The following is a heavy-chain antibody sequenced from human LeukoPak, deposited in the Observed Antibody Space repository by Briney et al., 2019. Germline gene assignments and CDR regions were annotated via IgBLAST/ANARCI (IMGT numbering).Heavy chain of an antibody. CDR1: GLTFSSYA. J-gene: IGHJ4*02. Sequence: PGGSLRLSCAVSGLTFSSYAMSWVRQVPGQGLEWISAISSSGGSIYYADSVKGRFTISRDNSKNTLSLQMNSLRAEDTAVYYCAKDCNAVTRSYFDYWGQGTLVTVSS. D-gene: IGHD4-17*01. CDR2: ISSSGGSI. V-gene: IGHV3-23*01. CDR3: AKDCNAVTRSYFDY.